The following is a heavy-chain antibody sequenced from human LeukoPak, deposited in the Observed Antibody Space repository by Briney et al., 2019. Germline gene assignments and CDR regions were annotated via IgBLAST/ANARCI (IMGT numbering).Heavy chain of an antibody. D-gene: IGHD1-14*01. Sequence: SVKVSCKVSGHTLSDLSVHWVRQAPGKGLEWMGRIIPILGIANYAQKFQGRVTITADKSTSTAYMELSSLRSEDTAVYYCARDNRRTDDAFDIWGQGTMVTVSS. V-gene: IGHV1-69*04. CDR1: GHTLSDLS. CDR3: ARDNRRTDDAFDI. CDR2: IIPILGIA. J-gene: IGHJ3*02.